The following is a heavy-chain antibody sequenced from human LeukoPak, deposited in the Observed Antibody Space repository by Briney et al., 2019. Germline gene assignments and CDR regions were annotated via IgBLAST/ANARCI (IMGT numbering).Heavy chain of an antibody. CDR3: ARGEHDYGGNFDY. CDR1: GYTFTGYY. CDR2: INPNSGGT. D-gene: IGHD4-23*01. J-gene: IGHJ4*02. Sequence: ASVKVSCKASGYTFTGYYMHWVRQAPGQGLEWMGWINPNSGGTNYAQKFQGRVTMTRDTSISTAYMELSRLRSDDTAVYYCARGEHDYGGNFDYWGQGTLVTVSS. V-gene: IGHV1-2*02.